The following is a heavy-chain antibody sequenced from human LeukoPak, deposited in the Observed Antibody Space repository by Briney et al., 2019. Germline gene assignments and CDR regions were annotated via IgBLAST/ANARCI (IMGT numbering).Heavy chain of an antibody. CDR1: GYSISSGYY. CDR3: ARGPTGYEGY. J-gene: IGHJ4*02. D-gene: IGHD3-9*01. CDR2: IYYSGST. V-gene: IGHV4-38-2*02. Sequence: PSAPLSLTFTVSGYSISSGYYWGWIRQPPGKGLEWIGSIYYSGSTYYNPSLKSRVTISVDTSKNQFSLKLSSVTATDTAVYYCARGPTGYEGYWGQGTLVTVSS.